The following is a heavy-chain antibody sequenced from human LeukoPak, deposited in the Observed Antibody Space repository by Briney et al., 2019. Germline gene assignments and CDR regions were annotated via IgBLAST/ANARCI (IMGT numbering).Heavy chain of an antibody. D-gene: IGHD4-17*01. J-gene: IGHJ4*02. Sequence: PGGSLRLSCAASVFTFHNHAMNWVRQAPGKGLEWVSYITYSSRDIYYADSVKGRFISSRDNTQNSLYLQMNSLRAEDTAVYYCARVSRDYGDLDSWGQGTLVTVSS. V-gene: IGHV3-21*01. CDR1: VFTFHNHA. CDR2: ITYSSRDI. CDR3: ARVSRDYGDLDS.